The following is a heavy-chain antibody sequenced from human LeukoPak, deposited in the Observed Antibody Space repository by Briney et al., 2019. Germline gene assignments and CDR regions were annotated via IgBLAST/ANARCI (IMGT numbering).Heavy chain of an antibody. Sequence: GGSLRLSCAASGFTFSSYGMHWVRQAPGKGLEWVALIWYDGSNKYYADSVKGRFTISRDNSKNTLYLQMNSLRAEDTAVYYCASPITMVRGYYGMDVWGQGTTVTVSS. V-gene: IGHV3-33*01. CDR3: ASPITMVRGYYGMDV. D-gene: IGHD3-10*01. J-gene: IGHJ6*02. CDR2: IWYDGSNK. CDR1: GFTFSSYG.